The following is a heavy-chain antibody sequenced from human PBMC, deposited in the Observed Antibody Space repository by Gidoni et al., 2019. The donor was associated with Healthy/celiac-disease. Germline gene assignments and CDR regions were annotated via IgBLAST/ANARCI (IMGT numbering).Heavy chain of an antibody. Sequence: HVQLVEPGGGVVQPGRSLRLSCADSGFTFSSYGMHWVRQAPGKGLEWVAVISYDGSNKYYADSVKGRFTISRDNSKNTLYLQMNSLRAEDTAVYYCARGGSADYWGQGTLVTVSS. CDR2: ISYDGSNK. CDR3: ARGGSADY. D-gene: IGHD5-12*01. CDR1: GFTFSSYG. V-gene: IGHV3-30*03. J-gene: IGHJ4*02.